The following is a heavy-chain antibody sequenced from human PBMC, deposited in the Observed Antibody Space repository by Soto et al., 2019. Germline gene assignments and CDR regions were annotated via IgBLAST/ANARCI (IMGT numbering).Heavy chain of an antibody. Sequence: EVQLVESGGGWVQPGRSLRLSCAASGFTFDVYAMHWVRQAPGKGLEWVSGISGSGGSTYYADSVKGRFTISRDNSKNTLYLQMNSLRAEDTALYYCAKDASSGITSFDLWGRGTLVTVSS. CDR3: AKDASSGITSFDL. V-gene: IGHV3-23*04. CDR2: ISGSGGST. CDR1: GFTFDVYA. D-gene: IGHD3-3*01. J-gene: IGHJ2*01.